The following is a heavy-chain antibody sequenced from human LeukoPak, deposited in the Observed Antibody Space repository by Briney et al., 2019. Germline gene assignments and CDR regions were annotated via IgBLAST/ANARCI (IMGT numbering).Heavy chain of an antibody. D-gene: IGHD1-26*01. CDR2: INHSGST. V-gene: IGHV4-34*01. CDR3: ARGRGSGSYYAY. J-gene: IGHJ4*02. Sequence: SETLSLTCAVYGGSFSGYYWSWIRQPPGKGLEWIGEINHSGSTNYNPSLKSRVTISVDTSKNQFSLKLSSVTAADTAVYYCARGRGSGSYYAYWGQGTLVTVS. CDR1: GGSFSGYY.